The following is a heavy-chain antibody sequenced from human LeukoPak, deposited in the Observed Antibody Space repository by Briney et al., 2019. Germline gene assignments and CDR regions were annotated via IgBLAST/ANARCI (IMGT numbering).Heavy chain of an antibody. V-gene: IGHV4-59*12. CDR2: IYYSGST. J-gene: IGHJ6*03. Sequence: PSETLSLTCTVSGGSISSYYWSWIRQPPGKGLEWIGYIYYSGSTNYNPSLKSRVTISVDTSKNQISLRLTSVTAADTAVYYCAREGRYRYGYNEYHSYMDIWGKGTTVTVSS. CDR3: AREGRYRYGYNEYHSYMDI. CDR1: GGSISSYY. D-gene: IGHD5-24*01.